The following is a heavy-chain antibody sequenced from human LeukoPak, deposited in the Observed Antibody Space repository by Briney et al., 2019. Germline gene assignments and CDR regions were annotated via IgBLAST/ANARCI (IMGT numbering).Heavy chain of an antibody. CDR3: VRDRGLGRGFDP. D-gene: IGHD3-16*01. CDR1: GGSISSYY. Sequence: SETLSLTCTVSGGSISSYYWSWIRQPPGKGLEWIGYVYYSGSTNYNPSLKSRVTISVDTSKNQFSLKLNSVTAADTAFYYCVRDRGLGRGFDPWGQGTMVTVSS. J-gene: IGHJ5*02. V-gene: IGHV4-59*12. CDR2: VYYSGST.